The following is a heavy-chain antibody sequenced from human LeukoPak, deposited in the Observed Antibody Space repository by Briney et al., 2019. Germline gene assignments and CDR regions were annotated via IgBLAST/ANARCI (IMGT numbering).Heavy chain of an antibody. J-gene: IGHJ3*02. CDR3: ARTIRGYDLSLDAFDI. CDR1: GYSFITYW. D-gene: IGHD5-12*01. CDR2: IYPGDSDT. Sequence: GESLKISCKGSGYSFITYWIGWVRQMPGKGLEWMGIIYPGDSDTRYSPSFQGQVTFSVDKSISTAYLQWSSLKASDTAMYYCARTIRGYDLSLDAFDIWGQGTMVTVSS. V-gene: IGHV5-51*01.